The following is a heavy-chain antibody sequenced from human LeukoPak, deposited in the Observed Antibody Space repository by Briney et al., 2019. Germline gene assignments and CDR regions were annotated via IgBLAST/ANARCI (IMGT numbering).Heavy chain of an antibody. Sequence: GGSLRLFRAASGFIFSTYGMQWVRQAPGKGLEWVAVISYDGSNKHYTDSVKGRFTISRDNSKNTLYLQMNSLRAEDTAVYYCSAGLRGYFDYWGQGTLVTVSS. V-gene: IGHV3-30*03. D-gene: IGHD2-21*02. CDR1: GFIFSTYG. CDR3: SAGLRGYFDY. CDR2: ISYDGSNK. J-gene: IGHJ4*02.